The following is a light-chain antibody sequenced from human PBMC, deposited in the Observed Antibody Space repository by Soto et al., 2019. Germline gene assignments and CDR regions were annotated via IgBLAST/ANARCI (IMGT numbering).Light chain of an antibody. Sequence: EIVMTQSPATLSVSPEERATLSCRASQSISGELAWYQQRPGQPPRLLIYGVSTRATGVPDRFSGSGSGSDFTVAISGLQSEDLAGYYCQQGHDWHLRFGQGTSLDI. CDR3: QQGHDWHLR. CDR2: GVS. V-gene: IGKV3-15*01. CDR1: QSISGE. J-gene: IGKJ2*03.